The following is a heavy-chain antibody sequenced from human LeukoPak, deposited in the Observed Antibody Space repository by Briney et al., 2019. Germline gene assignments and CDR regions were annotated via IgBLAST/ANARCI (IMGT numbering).Heavy chain of an antibody. Sequence: PSETLSLTCTVSGYSISSGYHYGWIRQPPGKGLEWIGSVHQSGSTYYNPSLKSRVTISIDNSKNQFSLKLTSVTAADTAVYYCGSQREWSLTEYHSDYWGQGTLVTVS. CDR3: GSQREWSLTEYHSDY. CDR1: GYSISSGYH. D-gene: IGHD3-3*01. CDR2: VHQSGST. V-gene: IGHV4-38-2*02. J-gene: IGHJ4*02.